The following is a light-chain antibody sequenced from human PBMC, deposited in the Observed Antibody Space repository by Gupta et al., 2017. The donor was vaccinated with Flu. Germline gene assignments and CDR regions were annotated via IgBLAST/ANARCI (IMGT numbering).Light chain of an antibody. CDR2: GPS. V-gene: IGKV3-15*01. CDR3: QQYHSWPYS. Sequence: PDTLSWSAGETATLSCRASLIIYYNFAWYQQKPGQAPRLLMSGPSTRASGIPARFSGAGSGTEFTLTISSLQSEDSAVYYGQQYHSWPYSFGQGTKLEIK. CDR1: LIIYYN. J-gene: IGKJ2*03.